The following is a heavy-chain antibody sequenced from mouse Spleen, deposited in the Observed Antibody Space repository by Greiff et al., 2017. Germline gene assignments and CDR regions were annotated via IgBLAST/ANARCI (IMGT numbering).Heavy chain of an antibody. J-gene: IGHJ2*01. D-gene: IGHD1-1*01. CDR3: ARGGTTVAYYFDY. V-gene: IGHV5-9-1*01. CDR2: ISSGGSYT. Sequence: EVMLVESGGGLVKPGGSLKLSCAASGFTFSSYAMCWVRQTPEKRLEWVATISSGGSYTYYPDSVKGRFTISRDNAKNTLYLQMSSLRSEDTAMYYCARGGTTVAYYFDYWGQGTTLTVSS. CDR1: GFTFSSYA.